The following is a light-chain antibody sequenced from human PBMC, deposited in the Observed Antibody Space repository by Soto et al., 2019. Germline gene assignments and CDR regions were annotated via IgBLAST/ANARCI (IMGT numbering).Light chain of an antibody. V-gene: IGLV2-14*01. J-gene: IGLJ3*02. CDR3: SSYTSSSTPWV. CDR2: DVS. CDR1: SSDVGGYNY. Sequence: QSALTQPASVSGSPGQSITIYCNGTSSDVGGYNYVSWYQQHPGKAPKLMIYDVSNRPSGVSNRFSGSKSGNTASLTISGLQAEDEADYYCSSYTSSSTPWVFGGGTKLTVL.